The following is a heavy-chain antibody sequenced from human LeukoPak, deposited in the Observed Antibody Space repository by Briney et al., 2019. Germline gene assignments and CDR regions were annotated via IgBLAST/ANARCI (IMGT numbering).Heavy chain of an antibody. J-gene: IGHJ4*02. D-gene: IGHD3-10*01. CDR1: GGSINNYC. CDR2: IYTSGST. V-gene: IGHV4-4*07. CDR3: ARWGSGSYYASFDY. Sequence: PSETLSLTCTVSGGSINNYCWSWIRQPAGKGLEWIGRIYTSGSTNYNPSLKSRVIMSVDTSKNQFSLKLSSVTAADTAVYYCARWGSGSYYASFDYWGQGTLVTVSS.